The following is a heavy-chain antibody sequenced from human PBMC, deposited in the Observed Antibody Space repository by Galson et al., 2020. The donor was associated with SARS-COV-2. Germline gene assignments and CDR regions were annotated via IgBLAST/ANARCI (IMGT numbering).Heavy chain of an antibody. J-gene: IGHJ5*02. CDR2: ITSDGETT. Sequence: GGSLRLSCAASGFTFGDYAMHWVRQAPGKGLEYVSAITSDGETTNYAKSRKDRFTISRDNSKNMLFLQLGSLREEDTAVYFCARGNVAVPAAPLYNWFDPWGQGSLVTVAS. CDR1: GFTFGDYA. V-gene: IGHV3-64*01. D-gene: IGHD2-2*01. CDR3: ARGNVAVPAAPLYNWFDP.